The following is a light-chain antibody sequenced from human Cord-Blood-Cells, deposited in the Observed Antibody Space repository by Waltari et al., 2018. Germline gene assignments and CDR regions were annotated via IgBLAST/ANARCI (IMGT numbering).Light chain of an antibody. V-gene: IGLV3-19*01. Sequence: SSELTQDPAVSVALGQTVRITCQGDSLRSDYESWYQQKPGQAPVLVIYGKNNRPSGIPDRFSGSSSGNTASLTMTGDQGEDEADYYCNSRDSSGNHLVFGGGTKLTVL. J-gene: IGLJ3*02. CDR2: GKN. CDR3: NSRDSSGNHLV. CDR1: SLRSDY.